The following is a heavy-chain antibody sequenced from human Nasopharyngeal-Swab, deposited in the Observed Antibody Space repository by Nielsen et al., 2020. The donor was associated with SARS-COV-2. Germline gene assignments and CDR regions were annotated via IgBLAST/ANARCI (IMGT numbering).Heavy chain of an antibody. V-gene: IGHV1-8*01. D-gene: IGHD6-13*01. J-gene: IGHJ6*02. CDR2: MNPNSGNT. CDR1: GYTFTSYD. Sequence: AAVKVSCKASGYTFTSYDNNWVRQATGQGLEWMGWMNPNSGNTGYAQKFQGRVTMTRNTSISTAYMELSSLRSEDTAVYYCAREGQQLVLDYYGMDVWGQGTTVTVSS. CDR3: AREGQQLVLDYYGMDV.